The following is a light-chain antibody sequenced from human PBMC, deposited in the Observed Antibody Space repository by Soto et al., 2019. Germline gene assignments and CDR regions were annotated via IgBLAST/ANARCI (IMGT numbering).Light chain of an antibody. V-gene: IGKV1-13*02. CDR1: QDISSK. CDR3: QQCNSYPFS. J-gene: IGKJ5*01. CDR2: DAS. Sequence: AIQVTQSPSSLSASVGDRVTITCRASQDISSKLAWYHHKPGEAPRLLVYDASTLQSGVPSRFSGSGSGSEFTLSISSLQPEDFATDLCQQCNSYPFSCGQGKGVEIK.